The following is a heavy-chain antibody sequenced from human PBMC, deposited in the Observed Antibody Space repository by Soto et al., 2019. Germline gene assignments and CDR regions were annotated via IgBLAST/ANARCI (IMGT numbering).Heavy chain of an antibody. V-gene: IGHV4-34*01. D-gene: IGHD2-2*02. J-gene: IGHJ6*02. Sequence: SETLSLTCAVYGGSFSGYYWSWIRQPPGKGLEWIGEINHSGSTNYNPSLKSRVTISVDTSNNQFSLKLSSVTAADTAVYYCARDRVVVVPAAIARYYYYGMDVWGQGTTVTVSS. CDR3: ARDRVVVVPAAIARYYYYGMDV. CDR1: GGSFSGYY. CDR2: INHSGST.